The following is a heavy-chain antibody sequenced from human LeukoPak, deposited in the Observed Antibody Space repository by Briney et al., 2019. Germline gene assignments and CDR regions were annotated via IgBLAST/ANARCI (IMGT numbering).Heavy chain of an antibody. Sequence: PGGPLRLSCAASGFTFSSYAMSWVRQAPGKGLEWVSAISGSGGSAYYADSVKGRFTISRDNSKNTLYLQMNSLRAEDTAVYYCAKGAAGFGELYYSYWGQGTLVTVSS. D-gene: IGHD3-10*01. V-gene: IGHV3-23*01. CDR3: AKGAAGFGELYYSY. CDR1: GFTFSSYA. CDR2: ISGSGGSA. J-gene: IGHJ4*02.